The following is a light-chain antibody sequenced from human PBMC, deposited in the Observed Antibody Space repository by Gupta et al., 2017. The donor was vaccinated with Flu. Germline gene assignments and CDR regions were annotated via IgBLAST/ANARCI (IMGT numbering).Light chain of an antibody. J-gene: IGKJ1*01. Sequence: DIVMTQSPDSLSLSLGERATINCRSSQSLLSGSNNKHSLAWYQQKPGQPPRLLIYWASTRESGVPDRFSGTGSGTHFTLAISSLQAEDVAVYYCQQYDTLPQTFGHGTRVDIK. CDR2: WAS. CDR3: QQYDTLPQT. CDR1: QSLLSGSNNKHS. V-gene: IGKV4-1*01.